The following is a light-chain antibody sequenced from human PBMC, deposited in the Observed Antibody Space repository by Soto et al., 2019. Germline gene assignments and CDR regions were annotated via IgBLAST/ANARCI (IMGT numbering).Light chain of an antibody. Sequence: DIVMTQSPDSLAVSLGERATINCKSSQTVLYNSNNKYYLAWYQQKPGQPPKLLIYWASTRESGVPDRFSGSGSGTDFTLTISSLQAEDVAVYYCQQSYSTPQTFGQGTKVEIK. J-gene: IGKJ1*01. V-gene: IGKV4-1*01. CDR3: QQSYSTPQT. CDR2: WAS. CDR1: QTVLYNSNNKYY.